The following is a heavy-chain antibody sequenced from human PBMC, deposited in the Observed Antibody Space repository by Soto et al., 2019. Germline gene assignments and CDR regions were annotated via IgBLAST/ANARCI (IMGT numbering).Heavy chain of an antibody. J-gene: IGHJ3*02. CDR1: GGSFSCYY. D-gene: IGHD3-10*01. Sequence: SETLSLTCAVYGGSFSCYYWIWIRQPPGKGLEWIGEINHSGSTNYNPSLKSRVTISVDTSKNQFSLKLSSVTAADTAVYYCARGRKARNYYYGSGSLKANAFDIWDQGTMVTVSS. CDR2: INHSGST. V-gene: IGHV4-34*01. CDR3: ARGRKARNYYYGSGSLKANAFDI.